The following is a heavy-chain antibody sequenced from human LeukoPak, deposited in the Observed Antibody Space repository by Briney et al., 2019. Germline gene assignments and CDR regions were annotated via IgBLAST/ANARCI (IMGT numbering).Heavy chain of an antibody. Sequence: SQTLSLTCTVSGGSISSGSYYWSWIRQPPGRELEWIGNIYYNGSTNYNPSLKSRVTISIDTFNNQFSLDVGSVTAADTAVYYCARIDYGDYYYYYYMDVWGKGTTVTVSS. CDR2: IYYNGST. D-gene: IGHD4-17*01. V-gene: IGHV4-61*01. CDR1: GGSISSGSYY. J-gene: IGHJ6*03. CDR3: ARIDYGDYYYYYYMDV.